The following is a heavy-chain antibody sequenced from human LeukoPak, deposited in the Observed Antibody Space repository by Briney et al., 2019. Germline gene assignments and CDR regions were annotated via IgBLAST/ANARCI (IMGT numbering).Heavy chain of an antibody. CDR3: ARENGIGYYDSSGYYVGG. CDR2: IIPIFGTA. J-gene: IGHJ4*02. D-gene: IGHD3-22*01. Sequence: SVTVSCKASGGTFSSYAISWVRQAPGQGLEWMGGIIPIFGTANYAQKFQGRVTITADESTSTAYMELSSLRSEDTAVYYCARENGIGYYDSSGYYVGGWGQGALVTVSS. CDR1: GGTFSSYA. V-gene: IGHV1-69*01.